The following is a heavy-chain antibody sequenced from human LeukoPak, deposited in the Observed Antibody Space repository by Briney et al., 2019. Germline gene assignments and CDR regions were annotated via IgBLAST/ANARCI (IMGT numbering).Heavy chain of an antibody. CDR2: IYTSGST. Sequence: PSETLSLTCPVTGVSISSYYWTWIRQPAGKGLEWIGRIYTSGSTNYNPSLKSRVTMSLDTSKNQFSLKLSSVTAADTAVYYCARDLYYYGSGSLADYWGQGTLVTVSS. CDR3: ARDLYYYGSGSLADY. V-gene: IGHV4-4*07. D-gene: IGHD3-10*01. J-gene: IGHJ4*02. CDR1: GVSISSYY.